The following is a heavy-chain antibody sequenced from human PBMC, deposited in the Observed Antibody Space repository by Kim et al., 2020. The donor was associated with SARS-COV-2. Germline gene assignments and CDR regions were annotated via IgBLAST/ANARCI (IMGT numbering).Heavy chain of an antibody. CDR2: IRQDGTVK. Sequence: GGSLRLSCAASGFTFSSFWMIWVRQAPGTGLEWVANIRQDGTVKYYVDSVKGRFTVSRDNAKNSLYLQMDSLRAEETAVSYCARDKSIPSYDAFDIWGQG. D-gene: IGHD3-10*01. CDR1: GFTFSSFW. V-gene: IGHV3-7*03. CDR3: ARDKSIPSYDAFDI. J-gene: IGHJ3*02.